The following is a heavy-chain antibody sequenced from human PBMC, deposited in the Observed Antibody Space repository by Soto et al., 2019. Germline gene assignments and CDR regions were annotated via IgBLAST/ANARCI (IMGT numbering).Heavy chain of an antibody. V-gene: IGHV1-18*01. CDR3: ARDGAAGLNYY. D-gene: IGHD6-13*01. CDR1: GYTFTSYG. CDR2: ISAYNGNT. J-gene: IGHJ4*02. Sequence: QVQLVQSGAEVKKPGASVKVSCKASGYTFTSYGISWVRQAPGQGLEWMGWISAYNGNTKYPQKFQGRVTMTTAASTRTAYMALRSLRSDYTAVYYCARDGAAGLNYYWGQGTLGSFSA.